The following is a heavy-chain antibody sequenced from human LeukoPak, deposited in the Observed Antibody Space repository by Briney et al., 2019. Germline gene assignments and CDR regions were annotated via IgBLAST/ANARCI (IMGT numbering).Heavy chain of an antibody. CDR3: ARRTELGYCSGGSCYNWFDP. J-gene: IGHJ5*02. CDR2: IIPIFGTA. D-gene: IGHD2-15*01. Sequence: ASVKVSCKASGGTFSSYAISWVRQAPGQGLEWMGGIIPIFGTANYAQKFQGRVTITADKSTSTAYMELSSLRSEDTAVYYCARRTELGYCSGGSCYNWFDPWGQGTLVTVSS. CDR1: GGTFSSYA. V-gene: IGHV1-69*06.